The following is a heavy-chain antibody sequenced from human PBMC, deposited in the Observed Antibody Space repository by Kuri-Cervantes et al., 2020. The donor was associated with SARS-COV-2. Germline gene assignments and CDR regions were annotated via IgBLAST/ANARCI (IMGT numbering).Heavy chain of an antibody. J-gene: IGHJ3*01. CDR2: ISRTSVTI. D-gene: IGHD2-8*01. V-gene: IGHV3-48*01. Sequence: GGSLRLSCAASGFTFSGFNMNWVRQAPGKGLEWVAYISRTSVTIFYTDSVEGRFTISRDNAKDSLFLQMDSLRAEDTAVYYCARKYCTNGVCYSRAFDVWGQGTKVTVSS. CDR3: ARKYCTNGVCYSRAFDV. CDR1: GFTFSGFN.